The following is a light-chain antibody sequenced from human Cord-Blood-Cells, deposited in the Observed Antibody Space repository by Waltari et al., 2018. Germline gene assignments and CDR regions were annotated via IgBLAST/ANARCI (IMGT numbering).Light chain of an antibody. V-gene: IGKV3-20*01. Sequence: TQSPGTLSLSPGERATLSCRASQSVSSSYLAWYQQKPGQAPRLLIYGASSRATGIPDRFSGSGSGTDFTLTISRLEPEDFAVYYCQQYGSSRRTFGQGTKVEIK. CDR3: QQYGSSRRT. CDR2: GAS. J-gene: IGKJ1*01. CDR1: QSVSSSY.